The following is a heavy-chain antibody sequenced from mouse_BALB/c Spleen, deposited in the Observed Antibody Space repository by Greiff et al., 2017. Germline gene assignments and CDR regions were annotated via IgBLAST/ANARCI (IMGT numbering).Heavy chain of an antibody. J-gene: IGHJ3*01. V-gene: IGHV3-8*02. CDR1: GDSITSGY. CDR2: ISYSGST. CDR3: ARSYGNYVGRWFAY. Sequence: EVKLMESGPSLVKPSQTLSLTCSVTGDSITSGYWNWIRKFPGNKLEYMGYISYSGSTYYNPSLKSRISITRDTSKNQYYLQLNSVTTEDTATYYCARSYGNYVGRWFAYWGQGTLVTVSA. D-gene: IGHD2-10*02.